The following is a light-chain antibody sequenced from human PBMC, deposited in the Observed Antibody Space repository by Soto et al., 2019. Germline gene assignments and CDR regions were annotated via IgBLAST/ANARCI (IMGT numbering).Light chain of an antibody. J-gene: IGLJ1*01. Sequence: QSALTQPASVSGSPGQSITISCTGTSSDVGGYNYVSWYQHHPGKAPKLIIYDVSNRPSGVSNRFSGSKSGNTASLTISGLQPEDEADYYCTSYTTYNTRQLVFGTVTKVTDL. CDR1: SSDVGGYNY. CDR2: DVS. CDR3: TSYTTYNTRQLV. V-gene: IGLV2-14*03.